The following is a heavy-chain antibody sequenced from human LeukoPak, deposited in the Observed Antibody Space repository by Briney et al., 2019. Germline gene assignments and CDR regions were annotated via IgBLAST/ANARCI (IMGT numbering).Heavy chain of an antibody. J-gene: IGHJ4*02. D-gene: IGHD2-21*02. CDR3: AREAYCGGDCYSGFDY. CDR2: IYYSGST. V-gene: IGHV4-59*01. CDR1: GGSISSYH. Sequence: SETLSLTCTVSGGSISSYHWSWIRQPPGKGLEWIGYIYYSGSTNYNPSLKSRVTISVDTSKNQFSLKLSSVTAADTAVYYCAREAYCGGDCYSGFDYWGQGTLVTVSS.